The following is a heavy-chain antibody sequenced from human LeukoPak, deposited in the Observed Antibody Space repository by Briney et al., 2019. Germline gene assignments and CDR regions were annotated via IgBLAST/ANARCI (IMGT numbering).Heavy chain of an antibody. Sequence: PGGSLRLSCAASGFTFRSYAMSWVRQAPGKGLEGVSAISDGGASTYYADSVKGRFTISRDNSKNTLYLQMNSLSAEDTAVYYCAKAIVATITDLDYWGQGTLVTVSS. V-gene: IGHV3-23*01. J-gene: IGHJ4*02. CDR3: AKAIVATITDLDY. D-gene: IGHD5-12*01. CDR2: ISDGGAST. CDR1: GFTFRSYA.